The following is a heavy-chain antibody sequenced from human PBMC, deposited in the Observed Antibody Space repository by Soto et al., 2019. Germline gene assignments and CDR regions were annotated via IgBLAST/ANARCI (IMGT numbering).Heavy chain of an antibody. CDR3: ARSGPAAIDYYYGMDV. CDR2: ISGSGGST. D-gene: IGHD2-2*01. Sequence: EVQLLESGGGLVQPGGSLRLSCAASGFTFSSYAMSWVRQAPGKGLEWVSAISGSGGSTYYADSVKGRFTISRDNSKNTLYLQMNSLRAEDTAVYYCARSGPAAIDYYYGMDVWGQGTTVTVSS. J-gene: IGHJ6*02. V-gene: IGHV3-23*01. CDR1: GFTFSSYA.